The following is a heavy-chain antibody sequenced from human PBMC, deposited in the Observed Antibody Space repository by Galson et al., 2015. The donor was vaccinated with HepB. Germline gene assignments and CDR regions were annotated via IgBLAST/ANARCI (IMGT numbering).Heavy chain of an antibody. V-gene: IGHV4-61*02. CDR2: IYTSGST. D-gene: IGHD3-10*01. CDR3: ASLWFGELSVGMDV. Sequence: TLSLTCTVSGVSISSGSYYWSWIRQPAGKGLEWIGRIYTSGSTNYNPSLKSRVTISVDTPKNQFSLKLSSVTAAATAVYYCASLWFGELSVGMDVWGQGTTVTVSS. CDR1: GVSISSGSYY. J-gene: IGHJ6*02.